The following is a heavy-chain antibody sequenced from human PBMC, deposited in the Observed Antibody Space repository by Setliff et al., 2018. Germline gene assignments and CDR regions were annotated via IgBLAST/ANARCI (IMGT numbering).Heavy chain of an antibody. CDR1: GLTFAGYA. V-gene: IGHV3-23*01. J-gene: IGHJ3*02. CDR3: AKRAPDYYDSSGYSPSGFDI. D-gene: IGHD3-22*01. CDR2: ISPGGEST. Sequence: GGSLRLSCAASGLTFAGYAMSWVRQAPGRGLEWVSAISPGGESTYYADSVKGRSTISRDNSKNTLHLQMNSLRAEDTAVYYCAKRAPDYYDSSGYSPSGFDIWGQGTMVTVSS.